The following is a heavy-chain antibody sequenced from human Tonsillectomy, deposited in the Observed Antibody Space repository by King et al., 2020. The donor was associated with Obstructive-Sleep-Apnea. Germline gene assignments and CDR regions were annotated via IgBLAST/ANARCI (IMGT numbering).Heavy chain of an antibody. CDR3: AKDKEDYGDY. Sequence: VQLVESGGGVVQPGRSLRLSCAASGFTFSSYGMHWFRQAPGKGLEWVAVIWYDGSNKYYADSVKGRFTISRDNSKNTLYLQMNSLRAEDTAVYYCAKDKEDYGDYWGQGTLVTVSS. V-gene: IGHV3-33*06. J-gene: IGHJ4*02. CDR1: GFTFSSYG. CDR2: IWYDGSNK.